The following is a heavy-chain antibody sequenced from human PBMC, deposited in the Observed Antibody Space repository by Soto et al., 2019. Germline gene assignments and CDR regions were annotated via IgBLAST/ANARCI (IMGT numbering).Heavy chain of an antibody. CDR1: GFTFSSYA. V-gene: IGHV3-30-3*01. D-gene: IGHD6-19*01. CDR2: ISYAGNNK. Sequence: QVQLVESGGGVVRPGRSLRLSCAASGFTFSSYAMHWVRQVPGKGLEWVTFISYAGNNKYYADSVKGRFTISRDNSKNTLYLQMNSLRAEDTAVYYCAREVAVAATMGGGYFDYWGQGTLVTVSS. CDR3: AREVAVAATMGGGYFDY. J-gene: IGHJ4*02.